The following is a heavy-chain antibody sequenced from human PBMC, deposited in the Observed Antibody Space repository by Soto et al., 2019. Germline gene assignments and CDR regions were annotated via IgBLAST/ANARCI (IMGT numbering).Heavy chain of an antibody. V-gene: IGHV4-34*01. CDR2: INHSGST. J-gene: IGHJ6*02. CDR1: GGSFSGYY. D-gene: IGHD2-15*01. CDR3: ARRSRRVVWNGMDV. Sequence: QVQLQQWGAGLLKPSETLSLTCAVYGGSFSGYYWSWIRQPPGKGLEWIGEINHSGSTNYNPSLKSRVTISVDTSKNQFSLKLSSVTAADTAVYYCARRSRRVVWNGMDVWGQGTTVTVSS.